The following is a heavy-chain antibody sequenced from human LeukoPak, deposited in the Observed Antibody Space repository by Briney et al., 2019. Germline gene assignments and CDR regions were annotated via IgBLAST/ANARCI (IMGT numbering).Heavy chain of an antibody. D-gene: IGHD6-19*01. CDR1: GFTFDDYA. CDR3: AKDKELLQWLVRPYYFDY. Sequence: GGSLRLSCAASGFTFDDYAKHWVRQAPGKGLEWVSLISGDGGSTYYADSVKGRFTISRDNSKNSLYLQMNSLRTGDTALYYCAKDKELLQWLVRPYYFDYWGQGTLVTVSS. J-gene: IGHJ4*02. V-gene: IGHV3-43*02. CDR2: ISGDGGST.